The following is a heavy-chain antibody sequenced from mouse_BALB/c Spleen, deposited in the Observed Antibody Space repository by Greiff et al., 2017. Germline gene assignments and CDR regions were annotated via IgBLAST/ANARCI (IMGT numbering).Heavy chain of an antibody. V-gene: IGHV3-6*02. CDR2: ISYDGSN. Sequence: ESGPGLVKPSQSLSLTCSVTGYSITSGYYWNWIRQFPGNKLEWMGYISYDGSNNYNPSLKNRISITRDTSKNQFFLKLNSVTTEDTATYYCARGGPYYYGSSYWYFDVWGAGTTVTVSS. CDR1: GYSITSGYY. D-gene: IGHD1-1*01. CDR3: ARGGPYYYGSSYWYFDV. J-gene: IGHJ1*01.